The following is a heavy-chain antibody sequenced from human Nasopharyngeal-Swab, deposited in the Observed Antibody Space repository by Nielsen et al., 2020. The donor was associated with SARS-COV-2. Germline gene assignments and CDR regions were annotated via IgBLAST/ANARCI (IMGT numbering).Heavy chain of an antibody. CDR3: ARRHRSCGGGACPIDY. CDR2: INHAGTT. V-gene: IGHV4-34*01. Sequence: SETLSLTCGVHNGSFIGYYWTWIRQPPGKGLEWIGEINHAGTTNYTPSLKSRVTMSVDTSKNQFSLKVNSVTAADTAVYYCARRHRSCGGGACPIDYWGQGALVTVS. CDR1: NGSFIGYY. J-gene: IGHJ4*02. D-gene: IGHD2-21*02.